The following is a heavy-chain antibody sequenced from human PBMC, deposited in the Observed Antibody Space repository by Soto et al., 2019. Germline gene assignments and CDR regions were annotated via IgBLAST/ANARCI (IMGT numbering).Heavy chain of an antibody. V-gene: IGHV4-34*01. CDR1: GGSFSDYH. Sequence: SETLSLTCAVSGGSFSDYHWSWIRQPPGKGLEWIGEINHSGGTNYNPSLKSRVTISVDTSKNQFSLRLSSVTAADTAVYYCARVRGDYTYYGLDVWDQGTTVTVSS. CDR2: INHSGGT. J-gene: IGHJ6*02. D-gene: IGHD4-17*01. CDR3: ARVRGDYTYYGLDV.